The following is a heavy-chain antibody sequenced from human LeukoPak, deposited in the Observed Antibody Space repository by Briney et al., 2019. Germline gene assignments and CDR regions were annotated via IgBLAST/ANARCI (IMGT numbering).Heavy chain of an antibody. D-gene: IGHD3-3*01. Sequence: PRGSLRLSCAPSGFISSNYATSWVRQAQGEGLGWDSGISNSADSTYHAVSVKGRFTISRDNSKNTLYLQMNSVRAEDTAAYYCAKDRDFWSGYYDFDFWGRGTLVTVSS. CDR1: GFISSNYA. CDR2: ISNSADST. J-gene: IGHJ4*02. CDR3: AKDRDFWSGYYDFDF. V-gene: IGHV3-23*01.